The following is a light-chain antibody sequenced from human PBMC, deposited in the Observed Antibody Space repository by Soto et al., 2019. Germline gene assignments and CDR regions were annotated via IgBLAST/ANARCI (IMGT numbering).Light chain of an antibody. V-gene: IGLV1-40*01. J-gene: IGLJ3*02. CDR2: ANT. CDR1: SSNIGAGYD. Sequence: QLVLTQSPPVSGAPGQRVTISCTGSSSNIGAGYDVHWYQQFPGTAPKLLIYANTKRPSGVPDRFSGSKSGTSASLAITGLQPEDEADYYCQSYDSSLKNSVFGGGTKLTVL. CDR3: QSYDSSLKNSV.